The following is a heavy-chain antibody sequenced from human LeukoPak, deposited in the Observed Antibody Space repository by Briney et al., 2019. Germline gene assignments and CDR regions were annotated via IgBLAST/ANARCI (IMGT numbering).Heavy chain of an antibody. Sequence: SETLSLTCTVSGGSISSSSYYWGWIRQPPGKGLEWIGSIYYSGSTYYNPSLKSRVTISVDTSKNQFSLKLSSVTAADTAVYYCASSSSSWAMVIFWGQGTLVTVSS. V-gene: IGHV4-39*07. CDR1: GGSISSSSYY. CDR3: ASSSSSWAMVIF. CDR2: IYYSGST. D-gene: IGHD6-6*01. J-gene: IGHJ1*01.